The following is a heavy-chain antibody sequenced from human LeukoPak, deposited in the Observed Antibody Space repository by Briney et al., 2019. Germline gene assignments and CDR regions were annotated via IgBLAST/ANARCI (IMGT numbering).Heavy chain of an antibody. V-gene: IGHV4-61*02. CDR2: IYTSGST. CDR1: GGSISSGSYY. D-gene: IGHD3-3*01. Sequence: SQTLSLTCTVSGGSISSGSYYWSWIRQPAGKGLEWIGRIYTSGSTNYNPSLKSRVTISVDTSKNQFSLKLSSVTAADTAVYYCARGREHYDFWSSYHYGMDVWGQGTTVTVSS. CDR3: ARGREHYDFWSSYHYGMDV. J-gene: IGHJ6*02.